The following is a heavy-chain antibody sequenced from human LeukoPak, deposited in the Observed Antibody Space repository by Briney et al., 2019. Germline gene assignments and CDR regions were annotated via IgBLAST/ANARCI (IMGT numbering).Heavy chain of an antibody. CDR1: GFTFSSYS. D-gene: IGHD2-15*01. V-gene: IGHV3-21*01. Sequence: PGGSLRLSCAASGFTFSSYSMNWVRQAPGKGLEWVSSISSSSSYIYYADSVKGRFTISRDNAKNSLYLQMNSLRAEDTAVYYCASEVVAANAFDYWGQGTLVTVSS. J-gene: IGHJ4*02. CDR3: ASEVVAANAFDY. CDR2: ISSSSSYI.